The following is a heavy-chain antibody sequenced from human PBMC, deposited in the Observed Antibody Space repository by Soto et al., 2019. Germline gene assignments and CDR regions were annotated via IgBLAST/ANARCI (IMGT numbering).Heavy chain of an antibody. D-gene: IGHD6-6*01. J-gene: IGHJ4*02. V-gene: IGHV3-9*01. Sequence: EVQLVESGGVLVQPGRSLRLSCAASGFTFDNYAMHWVRQAPGKGLAWVSGISWNSDTINYADSVKGRFTISRDNAKNSLYLQMNSLRAEDTDLYYCAKEMGWDCSSPHFDYWGQGTLVTVSS. CDR2: ISWNSDTI. CDR1: GFTFDNYA. CDR3: AKEMGWDCSSPHFDY.